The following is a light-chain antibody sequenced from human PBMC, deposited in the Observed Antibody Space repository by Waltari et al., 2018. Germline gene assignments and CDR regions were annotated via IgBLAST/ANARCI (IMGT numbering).Light chain of an antibody. Sequence: SNELTQPPPVSVSPGQTARITCPGDVLSKQYAYWYQLKPGRAPVLVMFKDTVRPSGIPERFSGAISGRTVALTVSGVQAEDEADYHCQSADNSGTYEVCGTGTKVTVL. V-gene: IGLV3-25*03. J-gene: IGLJ1*01. CDR3: QSADNSGTYEV. CDR2: KDT. CDR1: VLSKQY.